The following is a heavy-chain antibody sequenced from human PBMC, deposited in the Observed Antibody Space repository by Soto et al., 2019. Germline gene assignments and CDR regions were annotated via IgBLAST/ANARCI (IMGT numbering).Heavy chain of an antibody. CDR3: AKDTYVDYSESTGYYPWDDYGLDV. V-gene: IGHV3-23*01. CDR1: GFTFSSYA. CDR2: ISGSGDST. D-gene: IGHD3-22*01. Sequence: EVQLLESGGGLVQPGGSLRLSCAASGFTFSSYAMSWVRQAPGKGLEWVSAISGSGDSTYYADSVKRRFAISRDNSKNMQYLQMNSLRADVTAVDYCAKDTYVDYSESTGYYPWDDYGLDVWGQGTTVTVSS. J-gene: IGHJ6*02.